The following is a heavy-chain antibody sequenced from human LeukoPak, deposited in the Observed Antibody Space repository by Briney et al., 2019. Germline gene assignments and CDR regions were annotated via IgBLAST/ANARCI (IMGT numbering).Heavy chain of an antibody. V-gene: IGHV4-59*13. D-gene: IGHD3-9*01. Sequence: SETLSLTCNVSGASIKSYYWNWFRQPPGKGLEWIGYLYYTGTTSLNPSLKSRVTMSLDTSKNQFFLKLSSVTAADTAVYYCARKRSFDLWGQGTLVTVSS. CDR1: GASIKSYY. J-gene: IGHJ4*02. CDR3: ARKRSFDL. CDR2: LYYTGTT.